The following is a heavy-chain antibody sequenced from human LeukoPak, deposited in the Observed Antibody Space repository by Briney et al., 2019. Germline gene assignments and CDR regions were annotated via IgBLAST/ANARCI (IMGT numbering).Heavy chain of an antibody. V-gene: IGHV3-23*01. CDR3: AKALNTGGRVSPFDV. D-gene: IGHD7-27*01. CDR2: ITGNSDYT. Sequence: GGSLRLSCAASGFTFSNYVMSWVRQASGKGLEWVSPITGNSDYTWYADSVKGRFTISRDNSKKTLFLQMNSLRAEDTAVYYCAKALNTGGRVSPFDVWGQGTMVTVSS. CDR1: GFTFSNYV. J-gene: IGHJ3*01.